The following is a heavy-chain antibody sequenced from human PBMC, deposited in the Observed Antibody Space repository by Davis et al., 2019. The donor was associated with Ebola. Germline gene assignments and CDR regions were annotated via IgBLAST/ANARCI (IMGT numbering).Heavy chain of an antibody. Sequence: GESLKISCAASGFTFSSYAMHWVRQAPGKGLEWVAVISYDGSNKYYADSVKGRFTISRDNAKNSLYLQMNSLRAEDTAVHYCARSRDDFWSGYPIDYWGQGTLVTVSS. D-gene: IGHD3-3*01. J-gene: IGHJ4*02. CDR3: ARSRDDFWSGYPIDY. CDR1: GFTFSSYA. CDR2: ISYDGSNK. V-gene: IGHV3-30-3*01.